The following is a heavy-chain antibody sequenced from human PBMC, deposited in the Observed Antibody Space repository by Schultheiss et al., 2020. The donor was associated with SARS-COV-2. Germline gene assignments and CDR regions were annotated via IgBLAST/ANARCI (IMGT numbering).Heavy chain of an antibody. CDR3: AKGDSSGSNYYGMDV. CDR2: ISWNSGSI. Sequence: GGSLRLSCAASGFTFSSYAMHWVRQAPGKGLEWVSGISWNSGSIGYADSVKGRFTISRDNAKNSLYLQMNSLRAEDTAVYYCAKGDSSGSNYYGMDVWGQGTTVTVSS. D-gene: IGHD3-22*01. CDR1: GFTFSSYA. V-gene: IGHV3-9*01. J-gene: IGHJ6*02.